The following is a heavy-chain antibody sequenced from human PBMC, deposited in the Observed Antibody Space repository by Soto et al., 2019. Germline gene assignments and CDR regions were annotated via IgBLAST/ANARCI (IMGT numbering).Heavy chain of an antibody. J-gene: IGHJ4*02. CDR2: INHSGST. D-gene: IGHD4-17*01. CDR1: GRSFSGYY. V-gene: IGHV4-34*01. CDR3: ARSYGGNSGTFDF. Sequence: QVQLQQWGAGLLRPSEALSLTCAVYGRSFSGYYWSWIRQPPGKGLEWIGEINHSGSTTYNPSLKSLATISVDTSNYHFSLKLSSVTAADTAVYFCARSYGGNSGTFDFWGQGTLVTVSS.